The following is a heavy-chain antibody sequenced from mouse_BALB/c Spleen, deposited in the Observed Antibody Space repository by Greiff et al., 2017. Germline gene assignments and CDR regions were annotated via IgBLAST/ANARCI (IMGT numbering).Heavy chain of an antibody. J-gene: IGHJ4*01. CDR1: GFTFSNYW. Sequence: EVKLEESGGGLVQPGGSMKLSCVASGFTFSNYWMNWVRQSPEKGLEWVAEIRLKSNNYATHYAESVKGRFTISRDDSKSSVYLQMNNLRAEDTGIYYCTRFYYGNYEAMDYWGQGTSVTVSS. D-gene: IGHD2-1*01. CDR2: IRLKSNNYAT. CDR3: TRFYYGNYEAMDY. V-gene: IGHV6-6*02.